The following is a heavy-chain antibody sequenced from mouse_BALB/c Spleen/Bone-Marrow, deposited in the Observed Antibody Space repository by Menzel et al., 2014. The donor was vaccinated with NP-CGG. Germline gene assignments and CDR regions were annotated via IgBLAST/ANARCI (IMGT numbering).Heavy chain of an antibody. CDR1: GFSLSRYS. CDR2: IWGGGST. V-gene: IGHV2-6-4*01. Sequence: VKLVESGPGLVAPSQSLFITCTVSGFSLSRYSVHWVRQPPGKGLEWLGMIWGGGSTDYNSALKSRLSISKDNSKSQVFLKMNSLQTDDAAMYYCARFITTRAMDYWGQGTSVTVSS. CDR3: ARFITTRAMDY. D-gene: IGHD1-1*01. J-gene: IGHJ4*01.